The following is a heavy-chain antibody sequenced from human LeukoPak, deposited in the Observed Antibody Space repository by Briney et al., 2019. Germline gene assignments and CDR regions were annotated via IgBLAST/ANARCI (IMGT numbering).Heavy chain of an antibody. D-gene: IGHD1-26*01. CDR2: IYSGGST. J-gene: IGHJ4*02. V-gene: IGHV3-53*01. CDR1: GFTFSNAW. CDR3: AKWVVGATISYFDY. Sequence: GGSLRLSCAASGFTFSNAWMSWVRQAPGKGLEWVSVIYSGGSTYYADSVKGRFTISRDNSKNTLYLQMNSLRAEDTAVYYCAKWVVGATISYFDYWGQGTLVTVSS.